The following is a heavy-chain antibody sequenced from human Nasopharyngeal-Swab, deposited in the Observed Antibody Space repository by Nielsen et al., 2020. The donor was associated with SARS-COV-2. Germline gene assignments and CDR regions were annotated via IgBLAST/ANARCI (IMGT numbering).Heavy chain of an antibody. CDR1: GFTFSSYW. CDR2: INSDGSTT. D-gene: IGHD3-10*01. Sequence: GESLKISCAASGFTFSSYWMHWVRQAPGKGLVWVSRINSDGSTTSYADSVKGRFTISRDDGKNTLYLEMNSLRAEGTAIYYCASGIFSPSYYWGQGTLVTVSS. V-gene: IGHV3-74*01. J-gene: IGHJ4*02. CDR3: ASGIFSPSYY.